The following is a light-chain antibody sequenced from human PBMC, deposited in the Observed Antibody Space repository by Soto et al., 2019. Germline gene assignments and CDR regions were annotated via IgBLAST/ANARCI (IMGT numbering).Light chain of an antibody. V-gene: IGKV3-15*01. J-gene: IGKJ1*01. CDR3: HQYSKWPQT. Sequence: EIVITQSPATLSVSPGETATLSCRASHSVGTKLAWYQQRPGQAPRLLISDASTRATSISARFSGSESVTQFTLTISSLQSEDIALYYCHQYSKWPQTFGQGTKVEMK. CDR2: DAS. CDR1: HSVGTK.